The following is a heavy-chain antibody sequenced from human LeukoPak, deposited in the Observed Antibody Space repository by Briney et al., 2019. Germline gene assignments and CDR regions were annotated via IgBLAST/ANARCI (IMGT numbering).Heavy chain of an antibody. V-gene: IGHV4-39*07. CDR1: GGSISSSSYY. Sequence: SETLSLTRTVSGGSISSSSYYWGWIRQPPGKGLEWIGSIYYSGSTYYNPSLKSRVTISVDTSKNQFSLKPSSVTAADTAVYYCARGQEVVGARGRHFDYWGQGTRVTVTS. CDR2: IYYSGST. D-gene: IGHD1-26*01. CDR3: ARGQEVVGARGRHFDY. J-gene: IGHJ4*02.